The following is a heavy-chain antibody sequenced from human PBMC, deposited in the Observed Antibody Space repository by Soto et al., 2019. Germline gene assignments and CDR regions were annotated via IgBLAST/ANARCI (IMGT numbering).Heavy chain of an antibody. Sequence: QVQLQESGPGLVKPSQTLSLTCTVSGGSISSGGYYWSWIRQLPGKGLEWIGYIYYIGSTNYNPSLKSRVTISVDTSKNQFSLKLGSVTAADTAVYYCARDDSSGYYADVWGQGTTVTVSS. CDR1: GGSISSGGYY. J-gene: IGHJ6*02. CDR2: IYYIGST. CDR3: ARDDSSGYYADV. D-gene: IGHD3-22*01. V-gene: IGHV4-31*03.